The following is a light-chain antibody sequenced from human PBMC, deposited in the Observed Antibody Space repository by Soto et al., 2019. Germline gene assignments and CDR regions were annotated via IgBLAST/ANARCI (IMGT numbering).Light chain of an antibody. V-gene: IGKV3-20*01. CDR1: QSVSSSY. Sequence: EIVLTQSPGTLSLSPGERATLSCRASQSVSSSYLAWYQQNPGQAPRLLIYGASSRVTGIPDRFSGSGSGTDFTLTISRLEPEDFAVYYCQQYGSSPRVTFGQGTRLEIK. CDR3: QQYGSSPRVT. J-gene: IGKJ5*01. CDR2: GAS.